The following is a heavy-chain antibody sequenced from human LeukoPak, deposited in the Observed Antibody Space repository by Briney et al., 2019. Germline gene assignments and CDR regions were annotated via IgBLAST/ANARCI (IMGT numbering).Heavy chain of an antibody. CDR2: IIPILGIA. CDR1: GGTFTSYA. D-gene: IGHD1-1*01. J-gene: IGHJ5*02. Sequence: SVKVSCTASGGTFTSYAISWVRQAPRQGLEWMGRIIPILGIANYAQKFQGRVTITADKSTSTAYMELSSLRSEDTAVYYCARELERPWLDPWGQGTLVTVSS. V-gene: IGHV1-69*04. CDR3: ARELERPWLDP.